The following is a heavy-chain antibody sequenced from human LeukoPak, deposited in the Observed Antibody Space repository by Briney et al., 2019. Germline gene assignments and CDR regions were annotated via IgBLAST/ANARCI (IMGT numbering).Heavy chain of an antibody. J-gene: IGHJ5*02. CDR2: IKQDGGEK. CDR3: VRDMAAGRFDP. CDR1: GFSFSSYW. V-gene: IGHV3-7*01. Sequence: GGSLRLSCAASGFSFSSYWMSWVRQAPGKGLEWVANIKQDGGEKYYVDSVKGRFTISRDNAKNSLYLQMNSLRVEDTAMYYCVRDMAAGRFDPWGQGTLVTVSS. D-gene: IGHD6-13*01.